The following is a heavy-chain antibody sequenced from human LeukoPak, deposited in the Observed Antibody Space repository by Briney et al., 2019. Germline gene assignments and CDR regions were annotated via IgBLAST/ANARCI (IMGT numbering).Heavy chain of an antibody. D-gene: IGHD2-15*01. CDR1: GGSISSRNW. CDR3: ARGTDTPAAFDI. CDR2: IHHSGST. J-gene: IGHJ3*02. V-gene: IGHV4-4*02. Sequence: PSETLSLTCAVSGGSISSRNWWSWVRPPPGKGLEWIGEIHHSGSTNYNPSLKSRVTISVDKSKNQFSLKLSSVTAADTAVYYCARGTDTPAAFDIWGQGTMVTVSS.